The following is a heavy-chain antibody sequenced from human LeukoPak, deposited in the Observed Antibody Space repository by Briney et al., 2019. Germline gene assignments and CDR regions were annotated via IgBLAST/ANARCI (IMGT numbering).Heavy chain of an antibody. CDR3: ARERGYEMYSSSSIDY. J-gene: IGHJ4*02. V-gene: IGHV3-48*01. CDR2: ISSSSSTI. D-gene: IGHD6-6*01. Sequence: GGSLRLSCAASGFTFSSYSMNWVRQAPGKGLEWVSYISSSSSTIYYADSVKGRFTISRDNAKNSLYLQMNSLRAEDTAVYYCARERGYEMYSSSSIDYWGQGTLVTVSS. CDR1: GFTFSSYS.